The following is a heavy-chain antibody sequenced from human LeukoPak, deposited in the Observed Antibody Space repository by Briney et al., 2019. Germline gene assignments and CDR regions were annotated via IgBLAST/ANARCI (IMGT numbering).Heavy chain of an antibody. Sequence: GGSLRLSCAVSGFTFSSHWMHWVRQVPGKGLVWVSRINSDGSSTTYADSVKGRFTISRDNAKNTLYLQMNSLRAEDTAVYYCARAVDSNDFDYWGQGTLVTVSS. CDR2: INSDGSST. CDR3: ARAVDSNDFDY. V-gene: IGHV3-74*01. CDR1: GFTFSSHW. D-gene: IGHD3/OR15-3a*01. J-gene: IGHJ4*02.